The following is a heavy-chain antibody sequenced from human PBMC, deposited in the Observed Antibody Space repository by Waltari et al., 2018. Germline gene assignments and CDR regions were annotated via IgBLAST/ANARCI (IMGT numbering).Heavy chain of an antibody. CDR3: ARVRWGIKQLVLTYYYGMDV. D-gene: IGHD6-6*01. CDR2: IYSGGST. V-gene: IGHV3-66*02. Sequence: EVQLVESGGGLVQPGGSLRLSCAASGFTVSSNYMSWVRQAPGKGLEWVSVIYSGGSTYYADSVKGRFTISRDNSKNTLYLQMNSLRAEDTAVYYCARVRWGIKQLVLTYYYGMDVWGQGTTVTVSS. J-gene: IGHJ6*02. CDR1: GFTVSSNY.